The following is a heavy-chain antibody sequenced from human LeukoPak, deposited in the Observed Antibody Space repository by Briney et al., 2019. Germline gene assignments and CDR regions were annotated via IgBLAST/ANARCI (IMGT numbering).Heavy chain of an antibody. V-gene: IGHV3-23*01. CDR2: ISGSGGST. D-gene: IGHD3-10*01. CDR3: ARRYYYGSGSYYNDPFYYFDY. CDR1: GFTFDDYT. J-gene: IGHJ4*02. Sequence: GGSLRLSCAASGFTFDDYTIHWVRQAPGKGLEWVSAISGSGGSTYYADSVKGRFTISRDNSKNTLYLQMNSLRAEDTAVYYCARRYYYGSGSYYNDPFYYFDYWGQGTLVTVSS.